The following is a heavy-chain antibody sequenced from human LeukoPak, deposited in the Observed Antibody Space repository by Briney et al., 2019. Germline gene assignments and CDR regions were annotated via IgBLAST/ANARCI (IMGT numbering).Heavy chain of an antibody. J-gene: IGHJ3*02. V-gene: IGHV3-30*03. CDR2: ISYDGSHK. CDR1: GFTFSSYG. D-gene: IGHD4-17*01. CDR3: ARGVHDYGDYLEGAFDI. Sequence: PGGSLRLSCAASGFTFSSYGMHWVRQAPGKGLEWVAVISYDGSHKYYADSVKGRFTIFSDNFKNTLYLQMNSLRAEDTAVYYCARGVHDYGDYLEGAFDIWGQGTMVTVSS.